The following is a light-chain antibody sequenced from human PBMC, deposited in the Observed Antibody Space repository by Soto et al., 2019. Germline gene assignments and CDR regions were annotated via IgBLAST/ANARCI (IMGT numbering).Light chain of an antibody. V-gene: IGLV2-14*01. Sequence: QSALTQPASVSGSPGQSITISCTGTSSDVGGYNYVCWYQHHPGKAPKLIISEVSNRPSGVSDRFSGSKSGNTDSLTISGLQPEDEADYYCTSFTSSTTYVFGNG. J-gene: IGLJ1*01. CDR1: SSDVGGYNY. CDR3: TSFTSSTTYV. CDR2: EVS.